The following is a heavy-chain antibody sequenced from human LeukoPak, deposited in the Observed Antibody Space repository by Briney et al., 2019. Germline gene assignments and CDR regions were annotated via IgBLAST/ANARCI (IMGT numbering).Heavy chain of an antibody. V-gene: IGHV3-30-3*01. CDR2: ISYDGSNK. CDR3: ARVARAKGPGLAY. J-gene: IGHJ4*02. Sequence: GGSLRLSCAASGFTFSSYWMRWVRQAPGKGLEWVAVISYDGSNKYYADSVKGRFTISRDNSKNTLYLQMNSLRAEDTAVYYCARVARAKGPGLAYWGQGTLVTVSS. CDR1: GFTFSSYW.